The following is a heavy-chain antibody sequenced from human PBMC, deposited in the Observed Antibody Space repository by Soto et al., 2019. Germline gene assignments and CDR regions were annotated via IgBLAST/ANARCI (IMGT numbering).Heavy chain of an antibody. J-gene: IGHJ4*02. CDR2: IKQDGSEK. D-gene: IGHD6-13*01. CDR1: GFTFSSYW. Sequence: GGSLRLSCAASGFTFSSYWMSWVRQAPGKGLEWVANIKQDGSEKYYVDSVKGRFTISRDNAKNSLYLQMNSLRAEDTAVYYCAREVAFVSGSWEPTGLFDYWGQGTLVTVSS. V-gene: IGHV3-7*05. CDR3: AREVAFVSGSWEPTGLFDY.